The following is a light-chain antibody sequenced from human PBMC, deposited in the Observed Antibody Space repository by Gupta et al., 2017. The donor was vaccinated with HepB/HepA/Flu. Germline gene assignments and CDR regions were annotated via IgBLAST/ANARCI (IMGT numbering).Light chain of an antibody. Sequence: DIVMTQTPLSLSVTPGQPASISCKSSQSLLHSTGETYLYWFLQKPGQPPQLLIHEISKRFSGVPERFSGSGSGTDFTLKINRVETEDVGVYYCMQSAQPPLTFGGGTKVEIK. CDR3: MQSAQPPLT. CDR2: EIS. V-gene: IGKV2D-29*01. CDR1: QSLLHSTGETY. J-gene: IGKJ4*01.